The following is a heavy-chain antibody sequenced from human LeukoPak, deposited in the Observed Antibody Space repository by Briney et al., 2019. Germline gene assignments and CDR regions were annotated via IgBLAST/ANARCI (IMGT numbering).Heavy chain of an antibody. CDR1: GFTVSSNY. Sequence: QPGGSLRLSCAASGFTVSSNYMSWVRQAPGKGLEWVSVIYAGGTTYYADSVKGRFTISRDNSKNTLYLQMNSLRAEDTAVYYCARDLGNYGSYYYYGMDVWGKGTTVTVSS. CDR3: ARDLGNYGSYYYYGMDV. CDR2: IYAGGTT. D-gene: IGHD3-10*01. J-gene: IGHJ6*04. V-gene: IGHV3-53*01.